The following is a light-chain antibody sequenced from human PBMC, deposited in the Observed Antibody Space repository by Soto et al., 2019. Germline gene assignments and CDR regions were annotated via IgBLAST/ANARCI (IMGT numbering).Light chain of an antibody. CDR1: QSVSSSY. Sequence: EIVLTQSPGTLSLSPGERATLSCRASQSVSSSYLAWYQQKPGQAPRLLIYGASSRGTGIPDRFSGSGSGTDFPLTISRLEPEDFAVYYCQQYGSSPQTFGQGTKVEIK. CDR2: GAS. CDR3: QQYGSSPQT. V-gene: IGKV3-20*01. J-gene: IGKJ1*01.